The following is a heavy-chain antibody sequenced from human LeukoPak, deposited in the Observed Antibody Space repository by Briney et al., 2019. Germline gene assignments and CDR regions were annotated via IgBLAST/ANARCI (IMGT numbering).Heavy chain of an antibody. V-gene: IGHV4-38-2*01. CDR1: DYSISSGNY. J-gene: IGHJ4*02. CDR3: ARNNGSGYFDY. D-gene: IGHD3-22*01. CDR2: VYHSGST. Sequence: SETLSLTCAVSDYSISSGNYWGWIRQPPGKGLEWIGSVYHSGSTHYSPSLKSRVTISVDTSKNQFSLKLRSVTAADTAVYYCARNNGSGYFDYRGQGTPWTVSS.